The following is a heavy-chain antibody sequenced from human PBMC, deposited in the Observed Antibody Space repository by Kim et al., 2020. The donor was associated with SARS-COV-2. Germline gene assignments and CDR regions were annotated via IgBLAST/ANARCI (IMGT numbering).Heavy chain of an antibody. Sequence: SDAYTNYSPSFQGHVTISADKSISTAYLQWSSLKASDTAMYYCARLPLGLWGRGTLVTVSS. V-gene: IGHV5-10-1*01. J-gene: IGHJ2*01. CDR2: SDAYT. CDR3: ARLPLGL. D-gene: IGHD1-26*01.